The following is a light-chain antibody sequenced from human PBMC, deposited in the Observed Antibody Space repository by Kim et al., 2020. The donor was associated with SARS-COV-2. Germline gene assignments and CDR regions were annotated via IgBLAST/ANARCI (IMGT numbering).Light chain of an antibody. J-gene: IGLJ2*01. CDR1: SSYVGGYNY. V-gene: IGLV2-8*01. CDR2: EVS. CDR3: SSYAGSNNLV. Sequence: GQSVTISCTGTSSYVGGYNYVSWYQQHPGKAPKLMIYEVSKRPSGVSDRFSGSKSGNTASLTVSGLQAEDEADYYCSSYAGSNNLVFGGGTQLTVL.